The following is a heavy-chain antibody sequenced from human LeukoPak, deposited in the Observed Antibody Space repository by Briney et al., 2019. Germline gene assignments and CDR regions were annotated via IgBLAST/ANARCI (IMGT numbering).Heavy chain of an antibody. Sequence: SETLSLTCAVYGGXFSGYYCSWIRQPPGKGLEWIGEINHSGSTIYNPSLKSRVTISVDTSKNQFSLKLSSVTAADTAVYYCARDVGYCSSTSCYSLFDYWGQGTLVTVSS. J-gene: IGHJ4*02. CDR2: INHSGST. D-gene: IGHD2-2*03. CDR3: ARDVGYCSSTSCYSLFDY. CDR1: GGXFSGYY. V-gene: IGHV4-34*01.